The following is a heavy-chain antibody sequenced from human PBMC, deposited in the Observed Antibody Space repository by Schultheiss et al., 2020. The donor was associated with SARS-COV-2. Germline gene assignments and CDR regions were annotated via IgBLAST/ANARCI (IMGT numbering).Heavy chain of an antibody. J-gene: IGHJ6*02. CDR3: ARDTGTNGRYGMDV. Sequence: SETLSLTCTVSGGSISSYYWSWIRQPPGKGLEWIGYIYYSGSTNYNPSLKSRVTISKDTSKNQFSLKVSSVTAADTAVYYCARDTGTNGRYGMDVWGQGTTVTVSS. CDR2: IYYSGST. CDR1: GGSISSYY. V-gene: IGHV4-59*01. D-gene: IGHD1-14*01.